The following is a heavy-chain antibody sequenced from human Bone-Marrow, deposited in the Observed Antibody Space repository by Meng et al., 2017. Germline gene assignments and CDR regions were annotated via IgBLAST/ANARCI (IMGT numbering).Heavy chain of an antibody. D-gene: IGHD5-24*01. CDR3: ARDDGRDGYNLVLSEYFQH. V-gene: IGHV1-2*06. J-gene: IGHJ1*01. CDR2: INPNSGGT. CDR1: GYTFTGYY. Sequence: ASVNVSCKASGYTFTGYYMHWVRQAPGQGLEWMGRINPNSGGTNYAQKFQGRVTMTRDTSISTAYMELSRLRSDDTAVYYCARDDGRDGYNLVLSEYFQHWGQGTLVTVSS.